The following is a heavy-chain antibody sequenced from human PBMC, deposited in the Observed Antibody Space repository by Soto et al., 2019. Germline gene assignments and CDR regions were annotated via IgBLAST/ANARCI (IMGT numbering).Heavy chain of an antibody. J-gene: IGHJ4*02. D-gene: IGHD3-22*01. V-gene: IGHV4-31*03. Sequence: QVQLQESGPGLVKPSQTLSLTCTVSGGSISSGGYYWSWIRQHPGKGLEWIGYIYYSGSTYYNPSLKRRVTISVDTSKNQFALKLSSVTAADTAVYYCARERIGYYDSSVYGGWGQGTLVTVSS. CDR3: ARERIGYYDSSVYGG. CDR1: GGSISSGGYY. CDR2: IYYSGST.